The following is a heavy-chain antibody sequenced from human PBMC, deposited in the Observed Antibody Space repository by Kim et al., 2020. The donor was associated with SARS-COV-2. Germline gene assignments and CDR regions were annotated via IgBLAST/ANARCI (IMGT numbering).Heavy chain of an antibody. CDR1: GFTFSSYA. V-gene: IGHV3-30-3*01. J-gene: IGHJ4*02. CDR2: ISYDGSNK. CDR3: ARVDDILTGYYNGDY. Sequence: GGSLRLSCAASGFTFSSYAMHWVRQAPGKGLEWVAVISYDGSNKYYADSVKGRFTISRDNSKNTLYLQMNSLRAEDTAVYYCARVDDILTGYYNGDYWGQGTLVTVSS. D-gene: IGHD3-9*01.